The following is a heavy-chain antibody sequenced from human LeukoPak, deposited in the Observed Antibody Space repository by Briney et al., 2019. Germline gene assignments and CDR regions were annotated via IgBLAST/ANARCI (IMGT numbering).Heavy chain of an antibody. D-gene: IGHD6-13*01. CDR2: IYHSGST. CDR1: GGSISSSNW. J-gene: IGHJ4*02. V-gene: IGHV4-4*02. CDR3: ARGNLAGTGY. Sequence: PSETLSLTCAVSGGSISSSNWWSWVRQPPGKGLEWIGEIYHSGSTYYNPSLKSRVTISVDTSKNQFSLKLSSVTAADTAVYYCARGNLAGTGYWGQGTLVTVSS.